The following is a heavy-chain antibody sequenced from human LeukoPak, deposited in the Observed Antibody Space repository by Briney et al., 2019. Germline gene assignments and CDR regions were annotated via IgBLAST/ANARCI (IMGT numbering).Heavy chain of an antibody. J-gene: IGHJ6*03. V-gene: IGHV3-66*01. Sequence: PGGSLRLSCAASGFTVSSNYMSWVRQAPGKGLEWVSVIYSGGSTYYADSVKGRFTISRDNSKNTLSLQMNSLSPEDTAVYYCARYGSGSYYSRYYYYMDVWGKGTTVTISS. CDR3: ARYGSGSYYSRYYYYMDV. CDR1: GFTVSSNY. CDR2: IYSGGST. D-gene: IGHD3-10*01.